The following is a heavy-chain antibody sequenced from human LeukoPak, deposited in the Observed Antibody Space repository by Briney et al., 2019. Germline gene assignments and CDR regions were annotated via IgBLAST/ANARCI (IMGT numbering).Heavy chain of an antibody. J-gene: IGHJ6*03. CDR2: ISSSSSYI. D-gene: IGHD3-10*01. CDR3: AKEGVTMVRGVISVAGYYYYYYMDV. Sequence: KPGGSLRLSCAASGFTFSSYSMNWVRQAPGKGLEWVSSISSSSSYIYYADSVKGRFTISRDNAKNSLYLQMNSLRAEDTAVYYCAKEGVTMVRGVISVAGYYYYYYMDVWGKGTTVTISS. CDR1: GFTFSSYS. V-gene: IGHV3-21*01.